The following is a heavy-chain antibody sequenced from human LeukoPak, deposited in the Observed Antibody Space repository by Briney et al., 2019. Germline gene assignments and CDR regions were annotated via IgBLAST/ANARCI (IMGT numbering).Heavy chain of an antibody. CDR3: AKDKVVPAASWFDP. J-gene: IGHJ5*02. Sequence: GGSLRLSCAASGFTFSSYAMSWVRQAPGKGLEWVSAISGSGGSTYYADSVKGRFTISRDNSKNTLYLKMNSLRAEDTAVYYRAKDKVVPAASWFDPWGQGTLVTVSS. D-gene: IGHD2-2*01. CDR2: ISGSGGST. V-gene: IGHV3-23*01. CDR1: GFTFSSYA.